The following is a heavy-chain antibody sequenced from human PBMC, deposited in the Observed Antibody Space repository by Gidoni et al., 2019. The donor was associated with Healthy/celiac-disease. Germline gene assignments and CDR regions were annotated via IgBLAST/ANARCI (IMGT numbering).Heavy chain of an antibody. V-gene: IGHV4-4*07. CDR1: GGSISSYY. CDR3: ARELNGGYYVWFDP. Sequence: QVQLQESGPGLAKPSETLSLTCTVSGGSISSYYWSWLRQPAGKGLEWIGRIYTSGSANYNPSLKSRVTMSVDTSKNQFSLKLSSVTAADTAVYYCARELNGGYYVWFDPWGQGTLVTVSS. D-gene: IGHD3-22*01. J-gene: IGHJ5*02. CDR2: IYTSGSA.